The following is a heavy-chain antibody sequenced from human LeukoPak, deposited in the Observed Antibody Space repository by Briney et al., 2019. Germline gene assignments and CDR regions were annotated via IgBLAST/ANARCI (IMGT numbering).Heavy chain of an antibody. CDR1: GYTFTGYY. CDR3: ATGILSAVVTKGDY. Sequence: GAAMKVSCKTSGYTFTGYYMYWVRQAPGQGLEWMGRINPNTGGTNHAQKFQGRVTMTRDTSISTAYMELSSLRFEDTAVYYCATGILSAVVTKGDYWGQGTLVTVSS. CDR2: INPNTGGT. J-gene: IGHJ4*02. V-gene: IGHV1-2*06. D-gene: IGHD4-23*01.